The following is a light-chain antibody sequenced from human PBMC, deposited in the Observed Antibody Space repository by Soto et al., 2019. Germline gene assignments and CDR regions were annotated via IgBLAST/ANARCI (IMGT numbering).Light chain of an antibody. V-gene: IGLV2-14*01. CDR2: DVS. CDR3: SSNTSSSTPYVV. CDR1: SSDVGGYNY. J-gene: IGLJ2*01. Sequence: QSVLTQPASVSGSPGQSITISCTGTSSDVGGYNYVSWYQQHPGKAPKLMIYDVSNRPSGVSNRFSGSKSGNTASLTISGLRAEDEADYYCSSNTSSSTPYVVFGGGTQLTVL.